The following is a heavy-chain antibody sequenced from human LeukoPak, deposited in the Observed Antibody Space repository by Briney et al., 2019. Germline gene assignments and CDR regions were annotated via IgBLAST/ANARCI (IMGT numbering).Heavy chain of an antibody. CDR1: VYTFTDYY. CDR3: ARSTSSWTRSNYYYMDV. V-gene: IGHV1-2*02. D-gene: IGHD2-2*01. CDR2: VNPNSGGT. J-gene: IGHJ6*03. Sequence: ASVKVSCKASVYTFTDYYMHWVRQAPGQGVEWMGWVNPNSGGTNYAQKFQGRVTMTRDTSISTAYMELSRLRSDDTAVYYCARSTSSWTRSNYYYMDVWGKGTTVTVTS.